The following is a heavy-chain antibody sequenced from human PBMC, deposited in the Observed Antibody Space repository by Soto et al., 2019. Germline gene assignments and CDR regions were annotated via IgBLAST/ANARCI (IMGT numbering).Heavy chain of an antibody. Sequence: PGGSLRLSCAASGFTFSSYWMHWVRQAPGKGLVWVSRINSDGSSTSYADSVKGRFTISRDNAKNTLYLQMNSLRAEDTAVYYCARDSTDFWSGYYLPDYYYYYMDVWGKGTTVTVSS. CDR2: INSDGSST. D-gene: IGHD3-3*01. CDR3: ARDSTDFWSGYYLPDYYYYYMDV. V-gene: IGHV3-74*01. J-gene: IGHJ6*03. CDR1: GFTFSSYW.